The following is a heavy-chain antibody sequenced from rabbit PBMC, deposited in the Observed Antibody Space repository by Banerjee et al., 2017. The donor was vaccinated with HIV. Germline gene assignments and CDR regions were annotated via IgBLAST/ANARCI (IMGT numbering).Heavy chain of an antibody. Sequence: QEQLKETGGDLVQPGGSLKLSCKASGFDFSSYYMSWVRQAPGKGLEWIACIDAGSSGSTYYASWAKGRFTISKTSSTTVTLQLISLTAADTATYFCARDINTSFKLWGQGTLVTVS. CDR2: IDAGSSGST. D-gene: IGHD1-1*01. V-gene: IGHV1S45*01. CDR1: GFDFSSYYM. CDR3: ARDINTSFKL. J-gene: IGHJ4*01.